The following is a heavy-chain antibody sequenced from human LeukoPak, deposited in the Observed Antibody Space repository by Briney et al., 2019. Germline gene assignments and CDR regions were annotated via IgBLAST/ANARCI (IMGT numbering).Heavy chain of an antibody. D-gene: IGHD3-16*01. V-gene: IGHV4-34*01. Sequence: SETLSLTCAVYGGSFRGYYWSWIRQPPGKGLEWIGEINHSGSTNYNPSLKSRVTISVDTSKNQFSLKLSSVTAADTAVYYCARGRYVSRIWGQGTMVTVSS. CDR3: ARGRYVSRI. J-gene: IGHJ3*02. CDR2: INHSGST. CDR1: GGSFRGYY.